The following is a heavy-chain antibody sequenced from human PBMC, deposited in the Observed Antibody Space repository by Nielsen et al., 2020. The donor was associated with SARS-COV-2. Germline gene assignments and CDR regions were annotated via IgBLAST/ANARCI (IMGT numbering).Heavy chain of an antibody. CDR2: IYYSGIT. CDR1: GDSMSSSDYY. Sequence: SETLSLTCTVSGDSMSSSDYYWAFLRQPPGKGLEWIGSIYYSGITYYNPSLKSRVTMSVDTSKNQFSLRLNSVTAADTAVYYCARLNRRILEPLALASLRFDSWGPGRLVTVSS. CDR3: ARLNRRILEPLALASLRFDS. D-gene: IGHD3-3*02. V-gene: IGHV4-39*01. J-gene: IGHJ4*02.